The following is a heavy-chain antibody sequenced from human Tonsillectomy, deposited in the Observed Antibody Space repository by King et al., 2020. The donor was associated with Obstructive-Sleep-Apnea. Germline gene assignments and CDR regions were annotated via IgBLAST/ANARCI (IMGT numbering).Heavy chain of an antibody. CDR2: ISGSGGTT. D-gene: IGHD3-22*01. CDR1: GFTFSNYA. Sequence: DVQLVESGGGLVQPGGSLRLSCAASGFTFSNYAMSWVRQAPGKGLEWVSAISGSGGTTYYVDSVKGRFTISRDNSKNTLYLQMNSLRAEDTAVYYCVKESSSYYYDSSGSTEYWGQGTLLTVSS. V-gene: IGHV3-23*04. J-gene: IGHJ1*01. CDR3: VKESSSYYYDSSGSTEY.